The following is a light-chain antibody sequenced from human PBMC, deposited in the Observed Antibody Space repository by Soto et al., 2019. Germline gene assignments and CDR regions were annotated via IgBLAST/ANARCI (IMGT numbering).Light chain of an antibody. CDR2: GAS. Sequence: AIRMTQSPSSVSASTGDRVTITCRASQGISTYVAGYQQKPGKAPNLLIYGASTLQSGVPSRFTGSGSGTEFTLTITSLQSEDFATYYCQQYYVYPLLTFGPGTKV. J-gene: IGKJ3*01. CDR1: QGISTY. CDR3: QQYYVYPLLT. V-gene: IGKV1-8*01.